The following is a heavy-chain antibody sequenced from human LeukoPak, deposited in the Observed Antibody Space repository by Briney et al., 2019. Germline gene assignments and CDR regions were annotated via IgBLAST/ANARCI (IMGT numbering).Heavy chain of an antibody. V-gene: IGHV4-61*02. CDR3: ASAPEIRQGRNWFDP. D-gene: IGHD5-24*01. J-gene: IGHJ5*02. CDR2: IYTSGST. Sequence: PSQTLSLTCTVSGVSISSGCYCWRWIRQPAGEGLEWIGRIYTSGSTNYNPSLKSRVTISVDTSKNQFSLKLSSVTAADTAVYYCASAPEIRQGRNWFDPWGQGTLVTVSS. CDR1: GVSISSGCYC.